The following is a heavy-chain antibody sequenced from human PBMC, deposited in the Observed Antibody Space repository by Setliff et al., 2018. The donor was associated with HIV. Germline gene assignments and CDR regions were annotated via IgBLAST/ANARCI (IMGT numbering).Heavy chain of an antibody. V-gene: IGHV4-59*08. D-gene: IGHD2-8*01. CDR1: GGSISSHY. Sequence: RSSETLSLTCTVSGGSISSHYWIWIRQPPGKGLEWIGYIHYSGATNYNPSLKSRVTISLDTPRTQFSLRLSSVTAADTAVCYCARHSPNVGVRGDAFDIWGQGTVVTVSS. CDR2: IHYSGAT. J-gene: IGHJ3*02. CDR3: ARHSPNVGVRGDAFDI.